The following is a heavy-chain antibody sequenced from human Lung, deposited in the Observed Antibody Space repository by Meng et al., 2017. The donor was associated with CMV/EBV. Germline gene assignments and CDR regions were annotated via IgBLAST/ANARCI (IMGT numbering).Heavy chain of an antibody. V-gene: IGHV3-11*04. Sequence: SGFNFNDYYLSWIRQAPGRGLEWISYISSTGTTNFYTDSVKGRFTISRDNGKSSLYLQMNSLRAEDTAVYYCARSLNIATRPGRDFDYWGQGALVTV. CDR3: ARSLNIATRPGRDFDY. CDR2: ISSTGTTN. D-gene: IGHD6-6*01. J-gene: IGHJ4*02. CDR1: GFNFNDYY.